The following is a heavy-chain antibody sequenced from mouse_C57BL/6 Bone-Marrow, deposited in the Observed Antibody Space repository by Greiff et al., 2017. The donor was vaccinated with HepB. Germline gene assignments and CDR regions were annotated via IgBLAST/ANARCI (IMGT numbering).Heavy chain of an antibody. CDR2: ISSGSSTI. Sequence: EVKLVESGGGLVKPGGSLKLSCAASGFTFSDYGMHWVRQAPEKGLEWVAYISSGSSTIYYADTVKGRFTISRDNTKNTLFLQMTSLRSEDTAMCYCARPKGPYYGSSYGYFDYWGQGTTLTVSS. D-gene: IGHD1-1*01. V-gene: IGHV5-17*01. CDR3: ARPKGPYYGSSYGYFDY. J-gene: IGHJ2*01. CDR1: GFTFSDYG.